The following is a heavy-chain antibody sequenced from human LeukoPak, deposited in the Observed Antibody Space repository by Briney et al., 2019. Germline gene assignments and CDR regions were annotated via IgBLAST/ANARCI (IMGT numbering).Heavy chain of an antibody. Sequence: SQTLSLTCTVSGGSISSGDYYWSWIRQPPGKGLESIGYIYYSGSTYYNPSLKSRITISVDTSKNQFSLKLSSVTAADTAVYYCARGSWSSSIDYWGQGTLSPSPQ. CDR1: GGSISSGDYY. D-gene: IGHD6-6*01. CDR2: IYYSGST. CDR3: ARGSWSSSIDY. J-gene: IGHJ4*02. V-gene: IGHV4-30-4*01.